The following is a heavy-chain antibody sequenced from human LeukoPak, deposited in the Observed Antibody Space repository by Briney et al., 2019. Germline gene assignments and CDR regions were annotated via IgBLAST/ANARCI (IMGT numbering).Heavy chain of an antibody. CDR3: ARGGYYYDSSGYLYFDY. CDR1: RFTFSSYW. J-gene: IGHJ4*02. V-gene: IGHV3-7*01. Sequence: QPGRSLRLSCAASRFTFSSYWMSWVRQAPGKGLEWVANIKQDGSEKYYVDSVKGRFTISRDNAKNSLYLQMHSLRAEDTAVYYCARGGYYYDSSGYLYFDYWGQGTLVTVSS. D-gene: IGHD3-22*01. CDR2: IKQDGSEK.